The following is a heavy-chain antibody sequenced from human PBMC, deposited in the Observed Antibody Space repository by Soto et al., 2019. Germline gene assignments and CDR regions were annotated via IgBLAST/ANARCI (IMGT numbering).Heavy chain of an antibody. D-gene: IGHD3-3*01. V-gene: IGHV3-23*01. J-gene: IGHJ4*02. CDR2: ISGSGGST. CDR3: AKDLSEGFWSSYIAY. CDR1: GFTFSSYA. Sequence: GGSLRLSCAASGFTFSSYAMSWVRQAPGRGLEWVSAISGSGGSTYYADSVKGRFTISRDNSKNTLYLQMNSLRAEDTAVYYCAKDLSEGFWSSYIAYWGQGTLVTVSS.